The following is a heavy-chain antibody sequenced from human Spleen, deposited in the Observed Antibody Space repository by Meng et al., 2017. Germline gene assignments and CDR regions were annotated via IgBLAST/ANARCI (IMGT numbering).Heavy chain of an antibody. Sequence: ASVKVSCKASGYTFTSYGTSWVRQAPGQGLEWMGWISAYNGNTNYAQKLQGRVTMTTDTSTSTAYMELRSLRSDDTAVYYCARDPYGDYAAWSDYWGQGTLVTVSS. J-gene: IGHJ4*02. D-gene: IGHD4-17*01. CDR3: ARDPYGDYAAWSDY. CDR1: GYTFTSYG. CDR2: ISAYNGNT. V-gene: IGHV1-18*01.